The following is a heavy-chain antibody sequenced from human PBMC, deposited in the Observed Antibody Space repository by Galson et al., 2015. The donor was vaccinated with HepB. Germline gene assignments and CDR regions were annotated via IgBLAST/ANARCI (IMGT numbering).Heavy chain of an antibody. CDR1: GFTFSDYY. V-gene: IGHV3-11*01. CDR2: ISSSGSTI. J-gene: IGHJ5*02. CDR3: ARTDGRDYGDYDELGLWFDP. Sequence: SLRLSCAASGFTFSDYYMSWIRQAPGKGLEWVSYISSSGSTIYYADSVKGRFTISRDNAKNSLYLQMNSLRAEDTAVYYCARTDGRDYGDYDELGLWFDPWGQGTLVTVSS. D-gene: IGHD4-17*01.